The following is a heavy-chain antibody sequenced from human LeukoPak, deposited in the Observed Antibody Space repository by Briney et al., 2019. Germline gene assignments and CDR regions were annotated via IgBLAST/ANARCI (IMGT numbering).Heavy chain of an antibody. CDR1: GFTFSSFG. CDR2: IWYDGSKQ. V-gene: IGHV3-33*01. D-gene: IGHD5-12*01. CDR3: ARDWADSGSDY. J-gene: IGHJ4*02. Sequence: GGSLRLSCAASGFTFSSFGIHWVRQAPGKGLEWVALIWYDGSKQYYADSVKGRFTISRDNSKSTAYLQMNSLRAEDTAVYFCARDWADSGSDYWGQGTLVIVSS.